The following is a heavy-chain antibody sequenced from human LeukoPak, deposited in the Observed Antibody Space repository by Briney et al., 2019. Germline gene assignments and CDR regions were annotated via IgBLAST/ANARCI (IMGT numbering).Heavy chain of an antibody. J-gene: IGHJ5*02. CDR2: MYYRGNT. CDR1: GGSISTITYY. V-gene: IGHV4-39*01. CDR3: ARHDSSGSNWFDP. Sequence: PSETLSLTCTVSGGSISTITYYWGWIRQPPGKGLEWVGHMYYRGNTFYNPSLKSRVTISVDTSKNQFSLKLSSVTAADTAVYYCARHDSSGSNWFDPWGQGTLVTVSS. D-gene: IGHD6-19*01.